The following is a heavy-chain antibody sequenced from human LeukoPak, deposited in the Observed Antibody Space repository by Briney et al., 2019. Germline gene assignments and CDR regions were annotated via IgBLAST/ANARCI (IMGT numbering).Heavy chain of an antibody. D-gene: IGHD3-22*01. CDR3: ARDYYDSSGYYYVLDY. CDR1: GYTFTGYY. V-gene: IGHV1-2*02. J-gene: IGHJ4*02. Sequence: ASVKVSCKASGYTFTGYYMHWVRQAPGQGLGWMGWINPNSGGANYAQKFQGRVTMTRDTSISTAYMELSRLRSDDTAVYYCARDYYDSSGYYYVLDYWGQGTLVTVSS. CDR2: INPNSGGA.